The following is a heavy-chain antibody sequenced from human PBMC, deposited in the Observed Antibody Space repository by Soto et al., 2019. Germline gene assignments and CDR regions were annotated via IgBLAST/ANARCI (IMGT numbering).Heavy chain of an antibody. CDR2: IDPSDSYT. D-gene: IGHD1-20*01. Sequence: GESLKISCQGSGYSFTSYWISWVRQMPGKGLEWLGRIDPSDSYTNYSPSFQGHVTISADKSISTAYLQWSSLKASDTAIYYCARRDNWSPFDYWGQGTLITVSS. J-gene: IGHJ4*02. CDR3: ARRDNWSPFDY. CDR1: GYSFTSYW. V-gene: IGHV5-10-1*01.